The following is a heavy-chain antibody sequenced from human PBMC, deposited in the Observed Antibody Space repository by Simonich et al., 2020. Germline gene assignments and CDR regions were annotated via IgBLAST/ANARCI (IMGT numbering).Heavy chain of an antibody. J-gene: IGHJ6*03. D-gene: IGHD3-3*01. CDR1: GYTFTGYY. V-gene: IGHV1-2*02. Sequence: QVQLVQSGAEVKKPGASVKVSCKASGYTFTGYYMHWVRQAPGQGLEWMEWSNPKGGGTNHAQKFKGRVTMTRDTSISTAYMELSRLRSDDTAVYYCARGGVQYYYYYMDVWGKGTTVTVSS. CDR2: SNPKGGGT. CDR3: ARGGVQYYYYYMDV.